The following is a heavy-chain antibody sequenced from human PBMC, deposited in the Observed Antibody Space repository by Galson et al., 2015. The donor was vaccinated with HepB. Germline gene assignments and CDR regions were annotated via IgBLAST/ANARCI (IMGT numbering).Heavy chain of an antibody. CDR3: TRGDGSRSDCYGMSS. V-gene: IGHV3-21*06. D-gene: IGHD3-10*01. Sequence: SLRLSCASSGFTLSTYSMNWVRQAPGKGLEWVSSISSSRLYVYYADSVRGRFTVSRDNAKNSHYLHMNSLRAEDTAVYYCTRGDGSRSDCYGMSSCGQATAVSVS. CDR1: GFTLSTYS. CDR2: ISSSRLYV. J-gene: IGHJ6*02.